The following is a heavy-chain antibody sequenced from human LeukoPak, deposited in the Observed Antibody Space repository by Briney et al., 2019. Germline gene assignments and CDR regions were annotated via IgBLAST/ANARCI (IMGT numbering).Heavy chain of an antibody. D-gene: IGHD2-15*01. CDR3: ARFLDCSGGSCADLDY. V-gene: IGHV4-59*12. CDR2: IYYSGST. CDR1: GGSISSYY. J-gene: IGHJ4*02. Sequence: SETLSLTCTVSGGSISSYYWSWIRQPPGKGLEWIGYIYYSGSTNYNPSLKSRVTISVDTSKNQFSLKLSSVTAADTAVYYCARFLDCSGGSCADLDYWGQGTLVTVSS.